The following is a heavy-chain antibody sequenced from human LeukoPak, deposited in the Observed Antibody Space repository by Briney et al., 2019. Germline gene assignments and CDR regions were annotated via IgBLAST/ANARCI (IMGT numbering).Heavy chain of an antibody. V-gene: IGHV1-3*01. CDR2: INADNGHT. CDR1: GYTFSGYA. CDR3: ARGIWSATRVDYYLDN. D-gene: IGHD5-24*01. J-gene: IGHJ4*02. Sequence: ASVKVSCKASGYTFSGYAVHWVRQAPGQRFEWMGWINADNGHTKYSQNFQGRVTITRDSSANIVYMELSSLTSEDTVVYYCARGIWSATRVDYYLDNWGQGTLVTVSS.